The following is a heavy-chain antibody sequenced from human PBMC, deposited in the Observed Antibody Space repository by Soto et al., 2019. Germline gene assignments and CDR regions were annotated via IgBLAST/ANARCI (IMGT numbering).Heavy chain of an antibody. V-gene: IGHV3-30-3*01. CDR2: ISYDGSLE. Sequence: PGGSLRLSCAASGFTFSNYGLHWVRQAPGKGLEWVSWISYDGSLEYYADSVQGRFTISRDSSRNTVYLQLNSLRTEDTAVYYFAKTFYQGLLREVFGFWGQGTQVPGSS. CDR1: GFTFSNYG. J-gene: IGHJ4*02. CDR3: AKTFYQGLLREVFGF. D-gene: IGHD2-2*01.